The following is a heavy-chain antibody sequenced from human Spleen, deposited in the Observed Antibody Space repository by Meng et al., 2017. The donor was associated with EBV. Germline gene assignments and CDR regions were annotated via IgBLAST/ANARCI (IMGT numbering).Heavy chain of an antibody. Sequence: QVQLQESGSGLVKSSGTLSTTCAVYGVSFGDFSWSWSRQTPGKRLEWIGEINHSGTTNYNLSLKSRLTISVDTSKSQFSLKMNSVTAADTAVYYCARVRLAAGTYYFDYWGQGTLVTVSS. J-gene: IGHJ4*02. CDR3: ARVRLAAGTYYFDY. V-gene: IGHV4-34*01. D-gene: IGHD6-13*01. CDR2: INHSGTT. CDR1: GVSFGDFS.